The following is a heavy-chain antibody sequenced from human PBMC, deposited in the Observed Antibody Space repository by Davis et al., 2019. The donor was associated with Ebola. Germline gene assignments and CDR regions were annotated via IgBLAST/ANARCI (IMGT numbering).Heavy chain of an antibody. J-gene: IGHJ4*02. Sequence: GGSLRLSCKGSGYKFTSYWISWVRQMPGKGLEWMGRIDPSDSHTIYSPSFEGHVTISADKSVTTAYLQWSSLKASDTAMYYCARLDYYDTSGYYKPLFYWGQGSLVTVSS. CDR1: GYKFTSYW. CDR3: ARLDYYDTSGYYKPLFY. V-gene: IGHV5-10-1*01. D-gene: IGHD3-22*01. CDR2: IDPSDSHT.